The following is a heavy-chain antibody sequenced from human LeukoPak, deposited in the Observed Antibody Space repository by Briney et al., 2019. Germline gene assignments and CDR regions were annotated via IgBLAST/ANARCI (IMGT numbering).Heavy chain of an antibody. J-gene: IGHJ5*02. V-gene: IGHV3-23*01. CDR3: AKYPICRGGDCLNWFDP. D-gene: IGHD2-21*01. CDR1: GFTFSSYA. CDR2: ISDSRDTT. Sequence: PGGSLRLSCAASGFTFSSYAMNWVRQAPGKGLEWVSFISDSRDTTYYADSVKGRFTISRDSSKNTLYLQMNSLRAEDTAVYYCAKYPICRGGDCLNWFDPWGQGTLVTVSS.